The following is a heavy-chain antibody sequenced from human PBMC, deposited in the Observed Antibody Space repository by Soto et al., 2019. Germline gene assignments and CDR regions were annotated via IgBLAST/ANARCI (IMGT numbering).Heavy chain of an antibody. J-gene: IGHJ6*02. CDR1: GGSFSDYA. CDR2: IIPMLGIA. CDR3: GRDGDYYDSSGFQRYYDYYGIDV. D-gene: IGHD3-22*01. V-gene: IGHV1-69*01. Sequence: QVQLVQSGAEVKKPGSSVKVSCQASGGSFSDYAISWVRQAPGQGLEWMGGIIPMLGIADNAQKLQGRVIITADEYTCTFYMGLSSLRSEYTAVYYCGRDGDYYDSSGFQRYYDYYGIDVWGHGTTVMVAS.